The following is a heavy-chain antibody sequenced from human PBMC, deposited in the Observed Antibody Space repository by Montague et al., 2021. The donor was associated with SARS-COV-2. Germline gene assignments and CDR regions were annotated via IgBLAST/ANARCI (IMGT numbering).Heavy chain of an antibody. CDR1: AYSISSSNW. Sequence: SETLSLTCAVSAYSISSSNWWGWIRQAPGRGLEWIGYFYHTGCTHYNLSLKSRVTMSVDKSNNLFSLELSSVTAVDTAVYYCAKSADHNYFLDSWGQGTPVTVSS. J-gene: IGHJ4*02. CDR2: FYHTGCT. D-gene: IGHD5-24*01. CDR3: AKSADHNYFLDS. V-gene: IGHV4-28*01.